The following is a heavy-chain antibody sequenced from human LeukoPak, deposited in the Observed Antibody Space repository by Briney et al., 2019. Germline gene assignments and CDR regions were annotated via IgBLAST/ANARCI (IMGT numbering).Heavy chain of an antibody. CDR2: IIPILGIA. CDR1: GGTFSSYT. CDR3: ASAIIAARPDYFDY. Sequence: SVKVSCKASGGTFSSYTISWVRQAPGQGLAWMGRIIPILGIANYAQKFQGRVTITADKSTSTAYMELSSLRSEDTAVYYCASAIIAARPDYFDYWGQGTLVTVSS. J-gene: IGHJ4*02. D-gene: IGHD6-6*01. V-gene: IGHV1-69*02.